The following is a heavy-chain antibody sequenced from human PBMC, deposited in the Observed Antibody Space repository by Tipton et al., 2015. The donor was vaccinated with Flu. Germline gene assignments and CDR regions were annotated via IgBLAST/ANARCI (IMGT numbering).Heavy chain of an antibody. Sequence: LRLSCTVSGGSISSGGYYWSWIRQHPGKGLEWIGYIYYSGSTNYNPSLKSRVTISVDTSKNQFSLKLSSVTAADTAVYYCARVWGSPIYYYYYGMDVWGQGTTVTVSS. CDR1: GGSISSGGYY. CDR3: ARVWGSPIYYYYYGMDV. V-gene: IGHV4-61*08. J-gene: IGHJ6*02. D-gene: IGHD3-16*01. CDR2: IYYSGST.